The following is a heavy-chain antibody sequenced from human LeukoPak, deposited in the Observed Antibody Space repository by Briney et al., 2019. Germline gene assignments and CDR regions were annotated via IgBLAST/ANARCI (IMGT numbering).Heavy chain of an antibody. D-gene: IGHD3-22*01. CDR2: ISTSGGPI. V-gene: IGHV3-48*03. CDR3: ARRGFYDTSGYLFDH. J-gene: IGHJ4*02. Sequence: LSGGSLRLSCAASGFTFSSYEMNWVRQAPGKGLEWVSYISTSGGPIYYGNSVKGRFTISRDNAKNSLYLQMNSLRAEDTALYYCARRGFYDTSGYLFDHWGQGTLVTVSS. CDR1: GFTFSSYE.